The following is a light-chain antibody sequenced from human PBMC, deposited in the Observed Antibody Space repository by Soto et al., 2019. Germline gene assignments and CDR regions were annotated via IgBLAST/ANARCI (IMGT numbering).Light chain of an antibody. V-gene: IGKV3-20*01. CDR3: QQYGGSPFT. Sequence: ELVVTQSPGTLSLSPGERATLSCRASQSVSVNSLAWYQQKGGQAPRLLIYAASTRATGVPDRFSGSGSGTDVALTISGLETEDFAVYYCQQYGGSPFTFGHGTKVDIK. CDR1: QSVSVNS. J-gene: IGKJ3*01. CDR2: AAS.